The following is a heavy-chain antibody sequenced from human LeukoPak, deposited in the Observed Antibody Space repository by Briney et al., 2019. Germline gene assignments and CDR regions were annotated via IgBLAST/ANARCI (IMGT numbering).Heavy chain of an antibody. CDR3: ARGSGIWTHHNWFDP. CDR2: IYTSGST. D-gene: IGHD3-10*01. CDR1: GGSISSYY. J-gene: IGHJ5*02. Sequence: SETLSLTCTVSGGSISSYYWSWIRQPAGKGLEWIGRIYTSGSTNYNPSLKSRVTMSVDTSKNQFSLKLSSVTAADTAVYYCARGSGIWTHHNWFDPWGQGILVTVSS. V-gene: IGHV4-4*07.